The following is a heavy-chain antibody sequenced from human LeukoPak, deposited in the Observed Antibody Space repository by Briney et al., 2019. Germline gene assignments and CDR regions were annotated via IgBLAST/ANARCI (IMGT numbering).Heavy chain of an antibody. J-gene: IGHJ4*02. CDR3: ARVGDYYGSIGSDY. CDR1: GFTFDDYG. Sequence: PGGSLRLSCAASGFTFDDYGMSWVRQAPGKGLEWVSGINWNGGSTGYADSVKGRFTISRDNAKNSLYLQMNSLRAEDTAVYYCARVGDYYGSIGSDYWGQGTLVTVSS. CDR2: INWNGGST. D-gene: IGHD3-10*01. V-gene: IGHV3-20*04.